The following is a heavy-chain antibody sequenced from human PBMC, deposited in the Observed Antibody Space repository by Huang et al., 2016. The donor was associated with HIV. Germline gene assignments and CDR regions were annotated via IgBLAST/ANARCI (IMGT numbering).Heavy chain of an antibody. D-gene: IGHD3-3*01. CDR2: VSFDGSNK. CDR3: AKDKYLMSTILAYYFDC. CDR1: GFSFSSYG. J-gene: IGHJ4*02. V-gene: IGHV3-30*18. Sequence: QVQLVESGGGVVQPGRSLRLSCTASGFSFSSYGMHWVRQAPGRGLEWVAVVSFDGSNKYSADSVKGRFTISRDNSKNTLYLQMNSLTVEDTAVYYCAKDKYLMSTILAYYFDCWGQGTLVTVSS.